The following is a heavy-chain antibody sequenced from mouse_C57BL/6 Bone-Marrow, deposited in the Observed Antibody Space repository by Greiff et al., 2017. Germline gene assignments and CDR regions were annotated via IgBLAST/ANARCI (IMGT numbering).Heavy chain of an antibody. CDR3: ARGADSNYEDYFDY. CDR2: IYPGSGST. D-gene: IGHD2-5*01. J-gene: IGHJ2*01. Sequence: QVQLQQPGAELVKPGASVKMSCKASGYTFTSYWITWVKQRPGRGLEWIGDIYPGSGSTNYNEKFKSKATLTVDTSSSTAYMQLSSLTSEDSAVYYCARGADSNYEDYFDYWGQGTTLTVSS. CDR1: GYTFTSYW. V-gene: IGHV1-55*01.